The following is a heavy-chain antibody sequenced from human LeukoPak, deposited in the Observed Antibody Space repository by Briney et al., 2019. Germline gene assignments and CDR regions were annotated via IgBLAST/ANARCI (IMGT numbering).Heavy chain of an antibody. J-gene: IGHJ6*03. Sequence: PSETLSLTCTVSGGSISSGSYYWSWIRQPAGKGLEWIGRIYTSGSTNYNPSLKSRVTISVDTSKNQFSLKLSSVTAADTAVYYCARDVAGGWYYMDVWGKGTTVTISS. D-gene: IGHD6-19*01. V-gene: IGHV4-61*02. CDR1: GGSISSGSYY. CDR2: IYTSGST. CDR3: ARDVAGGWYYMDV.